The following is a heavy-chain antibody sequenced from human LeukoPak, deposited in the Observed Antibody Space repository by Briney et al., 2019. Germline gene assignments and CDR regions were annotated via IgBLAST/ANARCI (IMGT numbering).Heavy chain of an antibody. V-gene: IGHV4-59*01. CDR2: IYYSGST. CDR3: ARVPVEFGELFPNWYFDL. D-gene: IGHD3-10*01. Sequence: SETLSLTCTVSGGSISSYYWSWIRQPPGKGLEWIGYIYYSGSTNYNPSLKSRVTISVDTSKNQFSLKLSSVTAADTAVYYCARVPVEFGELFPNWYFDLWGRGTLVTVSS. J-gene: IGHJ2*01. CDR1: GGSISSYY.